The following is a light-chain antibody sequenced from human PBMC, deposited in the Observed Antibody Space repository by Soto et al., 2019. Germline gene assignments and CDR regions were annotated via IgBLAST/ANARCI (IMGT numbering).Light chain of an antibody. CDR2: EVN. CDR3: TSYAGGDNV. J-gene: IGLJ1*01. V-gene: IGLV2-8*01. CDR1: SSDVGGYNY. Sequence: QSALTQPPSASGSPGQSVTISCTGTSSDVGGYNYVSWYQQYPGKVPKLMVYEVNKRPSGVPDRFSGSKSRNTASLTVSGLEAEDEADYYCTSYAGGDNVFGTGTKLTV.